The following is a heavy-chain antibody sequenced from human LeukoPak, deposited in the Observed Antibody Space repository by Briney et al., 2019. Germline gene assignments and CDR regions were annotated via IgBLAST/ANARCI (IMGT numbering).Heavy chain of an antibody. CDR3: ARGPIVVEPAAINYFEY. CDR1: GYTFSNYV. CDR2: ISAYNSDT. V-gene: IGHV1-18*01. J-gene: IGHJ4*02. Sequence: ASVKVSCKASGYTFSNYVFTWVRQAPGQGLEWMGWISAYNSDTNYAQKLQGRVTMTTDTSTRTAYMELRSLRSDDTAVYYCARGPIVVEPAAINYFEYWGQGTLVTVSS. D-gene: IGHD2-2*01.